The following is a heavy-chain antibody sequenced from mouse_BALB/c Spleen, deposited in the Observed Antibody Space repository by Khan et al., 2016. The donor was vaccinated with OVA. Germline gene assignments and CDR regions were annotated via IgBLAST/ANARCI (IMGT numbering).Heavy chain of an antibody. CDR2: VSSGGSYT. V-gene: IGHV5-6*01. J-gene: IGHJ3*01. CDR3: TRLAYYYDSEGFAY. CDR1: GFTFSTYG. Sequence: DVQLVESGGDLVKPGGSLKLSCAASGFTFSTYGMSWVRQTPDRRLEWVATVSSGGSYTYYPDSVKGRFTISRDNAKNTLYLQINSLKSEDTAMFYCTRLAYYYDSEGFAYWGQGTLVTVSA. D-gene: IGHD1-1*01.